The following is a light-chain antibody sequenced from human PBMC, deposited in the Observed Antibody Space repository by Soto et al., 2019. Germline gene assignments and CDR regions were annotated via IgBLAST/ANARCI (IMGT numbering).Light chain of an antibody. CDR2: DAS. V-gene: IGKV1-5*01. Sequence: VSSTVGDRVTITCRASQGISSWLAWYQQKPGKAPKLLIYDASTLERGVPSRFSGTGSGTEFTLTISSLQPDDFASYCCQQYYRSSITFGQGTRLEIK. J-gene: IGKJ5*01. CDR1: QGISSW. CDR3: QQYYRSSIT.